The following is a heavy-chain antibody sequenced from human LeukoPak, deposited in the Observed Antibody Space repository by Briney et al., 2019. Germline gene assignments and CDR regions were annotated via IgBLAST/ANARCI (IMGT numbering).Heavy chain of an antibody. V-gene: IGHV3-21*01. Sequence: GGSLRLSCAASGFTFSSYSMNWVRQAPGKGLEWVSSISSSSSYIYYADSVKGRFTISRDSAKNSLYLQMNSLRAEDTAVYYCARMAGAIFGGGFDYWGQGTLVTVSS. D-gene: IGHD3-3*01. CDR1: GFTFSSYS. CDR2: ISSSSSYI. CDR3: ARMAGAIFGGGFDY. J-gene: IGHJ4*02.